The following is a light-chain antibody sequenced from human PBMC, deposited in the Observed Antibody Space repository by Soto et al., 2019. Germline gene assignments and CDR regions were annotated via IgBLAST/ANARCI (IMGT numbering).Light chain of an antibody. J-gene: IGLJ2*01. Sequence: QSVLTQPASVPGSPGQSITISCTGTSSDVGGYNYVSWYQQHPGNAPKLMIYEVSNRPSGISNRFSGSKSGNTASLTISGLQAEDEADYYCSSYTTSSTLGVFGGGTKLTVL. V-gene: IGLV2-14*01. CDR2: EVS. CDR3: SSYTTSSTLGV. CDR1: SSDVGGYNY.